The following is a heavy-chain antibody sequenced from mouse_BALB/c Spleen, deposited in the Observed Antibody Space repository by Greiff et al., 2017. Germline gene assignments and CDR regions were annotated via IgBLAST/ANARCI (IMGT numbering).Heavy chain of an antibody. CDR3: ARGNAYYRYFDV. V-gene: IGHV1S56*01. CDR2: IYPGDGST. D-gene: IGHD2-12*01. CDR1: GYTFTSYD. Sequence: QVHVKQSGAELVRPGALVKISCKASGYTFTSYDINWVKQRPGQGLEWIGWIYPGDGSTKYNEKFKGKATLTADKSSSTAYMQLSSLTSENSAVYFCARGNAYYRYFDVWGAGTTVTVSS. J-gene: IGHJ1*01.